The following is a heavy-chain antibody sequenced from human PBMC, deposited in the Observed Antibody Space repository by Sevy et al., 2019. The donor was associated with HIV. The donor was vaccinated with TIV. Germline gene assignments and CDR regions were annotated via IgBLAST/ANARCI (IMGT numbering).Heavy chain of an antibody. J-gene: IGHJ4*02. D-gene: IGHD2-15*01. CDR2: ISAHNGDT. CDR3: ARAYCSGGSCYSLAY. Sequence: ASVKVSCKASGYTFTSYRVSWVRQAPGQGLEWMGWISAHNGDTHYAQKFQGSVTMTTDTPTSTAYMDLRSLRSDDTAVYYCARAYCSGGSCYSLAYWGQGTLVTVSS. V-gene: IGHV1-18*01. CDR1: GYTFTSYR.